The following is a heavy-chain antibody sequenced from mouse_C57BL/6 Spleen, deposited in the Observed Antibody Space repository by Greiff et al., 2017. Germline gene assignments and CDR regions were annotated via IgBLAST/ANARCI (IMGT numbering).Heavy chain of an antibody. V-gene: IGHV5-9*01. CDR2: ISGGGGNT. Sequence: EVKLMESGGGLVKPGGSLKLSCAASGFTFSSYTVSWVRQTPEKRLEWVATISGGGGNTYYPDSVKGRVTISRDNAKNTLYLQMSSLRSEDTALYYCARHDGYYVYFDYWGQGTTLTVSS. J-gene: IGHJ2*01. CDR3: ARHDGYYVYFDY. D-gene: IGHD2-3*01. CDR1: GFTFSSYT.